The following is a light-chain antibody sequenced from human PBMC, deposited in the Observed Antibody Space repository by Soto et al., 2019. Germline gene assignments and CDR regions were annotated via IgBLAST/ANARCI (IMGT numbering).Light chain of an antibody. Sequence: DIDITQAPCSLSSSVIDRVTITRRASQNIGVYLNWYQKKPGKAPELLIHAASSLHSGVPSTFSGSGSGTDFALTISSLQPEDFATYYCHQTAANPWTFAQGTKVDIK. CDR2: AAS. CDR1: QNIGVY. V-gene: IGKV1-39*01. CDR3: HQTAANPWT. J-gene: IGKJ1*01.